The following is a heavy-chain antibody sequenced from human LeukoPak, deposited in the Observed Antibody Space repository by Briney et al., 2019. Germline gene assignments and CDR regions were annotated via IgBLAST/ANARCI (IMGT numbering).Heavy chain of an antibody. V-gene: IGHV4-30-4*07. Sequence: PSETLSLTCAVSGGSISSGGYSWNWIRQPPGKALEWIGYIYNSGSTSYNPSLKSRVTISVDTSKNQFSLKLSSVTAADTAVYYCATNDYGDYVFGYWGQGTLVTVSS. CDR1: GGSISSGGYS. CDR2: IYNSGST. J-gene: IGHJ4*02. CDR3: ATNDYGDYVFGY. D-gene: IGHD4-17*01.